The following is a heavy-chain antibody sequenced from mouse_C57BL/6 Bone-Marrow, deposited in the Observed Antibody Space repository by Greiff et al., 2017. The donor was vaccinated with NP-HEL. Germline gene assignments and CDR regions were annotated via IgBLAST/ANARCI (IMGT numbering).Heavy chain of an antibody. Sequence: QVQLKESGPGLVAPSQSLSIPCTVSGFSLTSYGVDWVRQSPGKGLEWLGVIWGVGSTNYNSAFNYRLGISKDNSKMQVCLKMNSLQTVDTAMYYCASAITRGSTGFAYWGQGTLVTVSA. J-gene: IGHJ3*01. CDR1: GFSLTSYG. CDR3: ASAITRGSTGFAY. CDR2: IWGVGST. V-gene: IGHV2-6*01. D-gene: IGHD1-1*01.